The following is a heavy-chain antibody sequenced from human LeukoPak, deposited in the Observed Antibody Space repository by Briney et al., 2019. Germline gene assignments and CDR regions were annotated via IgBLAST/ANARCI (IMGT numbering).Heavy chain of an antibody. CDR1: GFTLSNAW. D-gene: IGHD6-13*01. V-gene: IGHV3-21*01. J-gene: IGHJ4*02. Sequence: PGGSLRLSCAASGFTLSNAWMNWVRQAPGKGLEWVSSTSSSSSHIYYADSVKGRFTISRDNTKNSLYLQMNSLRAEDTAIYYCARASVGTLDYWGQGTLVTVSS. CDR2: TSSSSSHI. CDR3: ARASVGTLDY.